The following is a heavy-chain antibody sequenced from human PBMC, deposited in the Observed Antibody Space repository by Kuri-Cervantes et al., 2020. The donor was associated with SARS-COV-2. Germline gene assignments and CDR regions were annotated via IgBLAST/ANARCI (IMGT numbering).Heavy chain of an antibody. CDR1: GFTFSSYA. Sequence: GESLKISCAASGFTFSSYAMHWVRQAPGKGLEWVAVISYDGSNKYYADSVKGRFTISRDNSKNTVDLQINSLRTEDTAVYYCARDRFDVLSGTTPFYWGQGKLVNVSS. J-gene: IGHJ4*02. CDR3: ARDRFDVLSGTTPFY. V-gene: IGHV3-30*04. CDR2: ISYDGSNK. D-gene: IGHD1-20*01.